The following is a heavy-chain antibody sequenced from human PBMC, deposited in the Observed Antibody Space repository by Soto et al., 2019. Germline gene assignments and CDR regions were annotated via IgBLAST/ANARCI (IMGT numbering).Heavy chain of an antibody. V-gene: IGHV3-23*01. D-gene: IGHD2-8*01. J-gene: IGHJ3*01. CDR3: AKVRLTDYLRYAPHL. CDR1: GLKFNNYS. Sequence: GGSMRLSCAASGLKFNNYSMNWVRQATGRGLEWVSIISPNGDSTYYADSVKGRFTISRDNSQNTVFLQMNSLRAEDTAIYFCAKVRLTDYLRYAPHLWGQGTLVTVSS. CDR2: ISPNGDST.